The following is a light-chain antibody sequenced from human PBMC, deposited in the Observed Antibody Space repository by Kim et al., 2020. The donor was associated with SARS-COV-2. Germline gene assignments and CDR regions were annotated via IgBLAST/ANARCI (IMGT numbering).Light chain of an antibody. V-gene: IGKV3-20*01. CDR1: QSVYSNY. J-gene: IGKJ1*01. CDR3: QQYGNSPRT. Sequence: SPGERATLSGRASQSVYSNYLAWYQQKPGQAPRLLIYGASSRATGIPDRFSGSGSGTDFTLTISRLEPEDFAVYYCQQYGNSPRTFGLGTKVDIK. CDR2: GAS.